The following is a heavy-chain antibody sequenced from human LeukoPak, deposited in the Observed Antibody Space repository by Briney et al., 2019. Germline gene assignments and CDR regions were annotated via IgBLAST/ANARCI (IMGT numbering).Heavy chain of an antibody. V-gene: IGHV3-11*04. CDR1: GFTFSDYY. CDR2: ISSSGSTI. Sequence: GGSLRLSCAASGFTFSDYYMSWIRQAPGKGLEWVSYISSSGSTIYYADSVKGRFTISRDNAKNSLYLQMNSQRAEDTAVYYCARDPSEKYNAFDYWGQGTLVTVSS. J-gene: IGHJ4*02. CDR3: ARDPSEKYNAFDY. D-gene: IGHD1-1*01.